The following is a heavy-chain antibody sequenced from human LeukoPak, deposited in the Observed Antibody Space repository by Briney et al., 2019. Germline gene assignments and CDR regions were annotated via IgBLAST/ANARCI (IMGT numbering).Heavy chain of an antibody. V-gene: IGHV3-53*04. CDR1: GFTVSSNY. D-gene: IGHD4-23*01. J-gene: IGHJ3*02. CDR2: IYSGGST. CDR3: ARQRWPGKDDAFDI. Sequence: TGGSLRLSCAASGFTVSSNYMSWVRQAPGKGLEWVSVIYSGGSTYYADSVKGRFTISRHNSKNTLYLQMNSLRAEDTAVYYCARQRWPGKDDAFDIWGRGTMVTVSS.